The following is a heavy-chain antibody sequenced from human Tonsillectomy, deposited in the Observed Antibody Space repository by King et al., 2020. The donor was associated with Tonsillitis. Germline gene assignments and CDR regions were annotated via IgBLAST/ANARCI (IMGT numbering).Heavy chain of an antibody. CDR3: TRRITVTYQFDS. J-gene: IGHJ4*02. Sequence: VQLQQWGAGLLKPSETLSLTCAVYSGSFIGYSWSWIRQPPGKGREWIGEITDSGGTNYNSSLKSRVSVSVDTSKNQLSLKLRSVTAADTAIYYCTRRITVTYQFDSWGQGTLVTVSS. CDR2: ITDSGGT. CDR1: SGSFIGYS. D-gene: IGHD4-17*01. V-gene: IGHV4-34*01.